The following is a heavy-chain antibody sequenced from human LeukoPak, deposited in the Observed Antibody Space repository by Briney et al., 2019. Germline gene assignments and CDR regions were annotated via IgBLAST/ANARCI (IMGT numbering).Heavy chain of an antibody. CDR1: GGSISSYY. D-gene: IGHD7-27*01. CDR3: VRDLGHWYFDL. Sequence: SETLSLTCTVSGGSISSYYWSWIRQHPGKGLEWIGYIYYSGSTDYNPSLKSRVTISVDRSKNQFSLKLSSMTAADTAVYYCVRDLGHWYFDLWGRGTLVTVSS. J-gene: IGHJ2*01. V-gene: IGHV4-59*06. CDR2: IYYSGST.